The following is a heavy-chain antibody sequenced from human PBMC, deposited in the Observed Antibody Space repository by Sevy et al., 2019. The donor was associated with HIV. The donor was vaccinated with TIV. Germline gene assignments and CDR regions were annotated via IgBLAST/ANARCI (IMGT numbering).Heavy chain of an antibody. CDR1: GYSFSSYA. V-gene: IGHV3-23*01. D-gene: IGHD6-13*01. CDR3: ARPSSRIAAAASAFYDN. CDR2: INGRGGST. J-gene: IGHJ4*02. Sequence: GGSLRLSCVVSGYSFSSYAISWVRQAPGKGLEWVSTINGRGGSTYYADSVKGRFTISRDNPKNTLFLQMINLGVDDTAIYYCARPSSRIAAAASAFYDNWGQGTLVTVSS.